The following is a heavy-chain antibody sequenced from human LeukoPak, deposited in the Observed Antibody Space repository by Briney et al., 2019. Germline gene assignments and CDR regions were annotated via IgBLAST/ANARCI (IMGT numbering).Heavy chain of an antibody. D-gene: IGHD2-15*01. CDR3: TSISASVVGESFDY. Sequence: GGSLRLSCAASGFTFRNAWMSWVRQVPGKGLEWVGRIKSEIDGGTADYAAPVKGRFTISRDDSKNTVDLQMNSLKTEDTALYYCTSISASVVGESFDYWGQGTQVTVSS. CDR2: IKSEIDGGTA. J-gene: IGHJ4*02. V-gene: IGHV3-15*01. CDR1: GFTFRNAW.